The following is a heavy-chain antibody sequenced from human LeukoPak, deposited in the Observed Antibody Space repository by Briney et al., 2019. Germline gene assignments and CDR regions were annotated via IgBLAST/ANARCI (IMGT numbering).Heavy chain of an antibody. CDR3: ARRSGYYFDY. CDR1: GNSFTNYW. D-gene: IGHD7-27*01. Sequence: GESLKISCKASGNSFTNYWIGWVRQMSGKGLEWMGIIYPGDSDIRYSPSFQGQVTISADKSISTAYLQWSSLKASDTAMYYCARRSGYYFDYWGQGTLVTVSS. CDR2: IYPGDSDI. V-gene: IGHV5-51*01. J-gene: IGHJ4*02.